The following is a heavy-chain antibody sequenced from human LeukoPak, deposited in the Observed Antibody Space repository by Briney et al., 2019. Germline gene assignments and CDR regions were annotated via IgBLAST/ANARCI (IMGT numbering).Heavy chain of an antibody. CDR3: ARASDDSSGYYYLPTDY. V-gene: IGHV4-59*12. J-gene: IGHJ4*02. D-gene: IGHD3-22*01. Sequence: SETLSLTCTVSGGSISSYYWSWIRQPPGKGLEWIGYIYYSGSTYYNPSLKSRVTISVDTSKNQFSLKLSSVTAADTAVYYCARASDDSSGYYYLPTDYWGQGTLVTVSS. CDR2: IYYSGST. CDR1: GGSISSYY.